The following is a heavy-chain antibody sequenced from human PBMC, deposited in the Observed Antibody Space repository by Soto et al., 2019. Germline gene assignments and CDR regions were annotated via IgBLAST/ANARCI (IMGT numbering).Heavy chain of an antibody. V-gene: IGHV3-30*18. CDR2: ISYYGTNE. CDR1: GFTFSVYG. J-gene: IGHJ4*02. D-gene: IGHD1-26*01. CDR3: AKEDPSGRYSLDY. Sequence: GGSLRLSCESSGFTFSVYGMHVVLHAPGKGLEWVAVISYYGTNEYYEDSVKGRFTISRDNSKNTLYLQMNSLRIEDTAVYFCAKEDPSGRYSLDYWGQGSQVTSPQ.